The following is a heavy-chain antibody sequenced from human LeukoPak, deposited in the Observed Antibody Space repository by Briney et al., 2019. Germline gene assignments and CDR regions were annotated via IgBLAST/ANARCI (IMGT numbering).Heavy chain of an antibody. CDR1: GGSISSSSYY. J-gene: IGHJ5*02. CDR3: ASLITGTTRWFDP. CDR2: IYYSGST. Sequence: SETLSLTCTVSGGSISSSSYYWGWIRQPPGKGLEWIGSIYYSGSTYDNPSLKSRVTISVDTSKNQFSLKLSSVTAADTAVYYCASLITGTTRWFDPWGQGTLVTVSS. D-gene: IGHD1-7*01. V-gene: IGHV4-39*01.